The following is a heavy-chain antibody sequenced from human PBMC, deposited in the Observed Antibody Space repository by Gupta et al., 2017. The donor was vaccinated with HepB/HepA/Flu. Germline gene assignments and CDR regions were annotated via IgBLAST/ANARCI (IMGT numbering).Heavy chain of an antibody. CDR3: AKVWGGYYFDY. D-gene: IGHD3-3*01. CDR1: GFTCRTSA. J-gene: IGHJ4*02. Sequence: EVHVLESGGTLVQPGGSLRLSCEASGFTCRTSAMTWVRQAPGRGLEWVAGITDSSGGTFYADSVKGRFTVTRDNSKNTLYLQMNSLRADDTAEYYCAKVWGGYYFDYWGQGTLVFVS. V-gene: IGHV3-23*01. CDR2: ITDSSGGT.